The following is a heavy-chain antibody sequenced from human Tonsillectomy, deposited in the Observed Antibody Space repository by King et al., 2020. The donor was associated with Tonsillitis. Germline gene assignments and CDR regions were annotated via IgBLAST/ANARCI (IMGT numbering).Heavy chain of an antibody. CDR2: ISPGGTQ. CDR3: ARIRAWPNSFDP. CDR1: GFIFSNYY. V-gene: IGHV3-11*01. Sequence: VQLVESGGGLVKPGGSLRLSCAASGFIFSNYYMAWGRQAPGRGREGGSHISPGGTQYSTDAVEGGVIISRDNAKSSVFLQLSSLRAGDSAVYFSARIRAWPNSFDPWGQGTLVTVSS. J-gene: IGHJ5*02.